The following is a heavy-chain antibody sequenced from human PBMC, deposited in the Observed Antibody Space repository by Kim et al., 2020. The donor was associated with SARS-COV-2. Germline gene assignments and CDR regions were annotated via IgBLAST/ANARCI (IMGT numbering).Heavy chain of an antibody. CDR1: GFNFDSFW. D-gene: IGHD2-2*01. J-gene: IGHJ3*02. Sequence: GGSLRLSCAASGFNFDSFWMSWVRQAPGKGLEWVATIKNDGSEKYSVDSVKGRFTISRDNADKSLDLQMNRLQSEDTAVYYCARELRSRKALDIWGQGTTVTVAS. CDR2: IKNDGSEK. V-gene: IGHV3-7*01. CDR3: ARELRSRKALDI.